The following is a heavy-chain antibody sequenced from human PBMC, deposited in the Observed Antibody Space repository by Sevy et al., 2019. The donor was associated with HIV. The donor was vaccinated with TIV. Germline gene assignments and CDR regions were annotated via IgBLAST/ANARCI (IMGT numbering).Heavy chain of an antibody. V-gene: IGHV3-33*01. CDR1: GFTFSSYG. Sequence: GGSLRLSCAASGFTFSSYGMHWVRQAPGKGLEWVAVIWYDGSNKYYADSVKGRFTISRDNSKNTLYLQMNSLRAEDSAVYYCARDTPSMTYYNILTGYYNQYYFDYWGQGTLVTVSS. CDR2: IWYDGSNK. D-gene: IGHD3-9*01. J-gene: IGHJ4*02. CDR3: ARDTPSMTYYNILTGYYNQYYFDY.